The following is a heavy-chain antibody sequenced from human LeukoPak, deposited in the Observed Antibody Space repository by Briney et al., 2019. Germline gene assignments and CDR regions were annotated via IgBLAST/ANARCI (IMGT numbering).Heavy chain of an antibody. CDR3: ARDRSTLGYRQFDY. CDR2: INPNRNAA. V-gene: IGHV1-2*02. D-gene: IGHD5-18*01. CDR1: GYTFSDYY. Sequence: GASVKVSCKASGYTFSDYYIHWVRPAPGQGLEWMGWINPNRNAAMYAQRFQDRVAMTWDTSINTAYMDLSTLRSDDTATYYCARDRSTLGYRQFDYWGQGTLVIVAS. J-gene: IGHJ4*02.